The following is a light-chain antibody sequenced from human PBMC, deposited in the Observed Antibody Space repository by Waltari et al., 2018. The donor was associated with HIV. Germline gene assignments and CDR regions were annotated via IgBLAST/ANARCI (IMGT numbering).Light chain of an antibody. Sequence: SSELTQAPAVSVALGQTVKIACLGDSLRKYYASWYRLRPGQAPQLLVYGKNSRPSGIPDRFSASSSGNRAFLTITGARAEDEADYYCACWDRSGDYILFGEGTSLTGL. CDR2: GKN. CDR1: SLRKYY. J-gene: IGLJ2*01. CDR3: ACWDRSGDYIL. V-gene: IGLV3-19*01.